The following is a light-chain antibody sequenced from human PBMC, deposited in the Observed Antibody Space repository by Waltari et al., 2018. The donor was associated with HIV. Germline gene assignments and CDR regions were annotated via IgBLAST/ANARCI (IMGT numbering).Light chain of an antibody. J-gene: IGLJ1*01. CDR2: DRK. CDR3: GTWDRRLTTYV. CDR1: HSNIGNNH. V-gene: IGLV1-51*01. Sequence: QSVLTQPPSVSAAPGQKVSLPCSGNHSNIGNNHVSWYRQVHGTAPKVVIYDRKTRTSGIPDRFSGSKSGTSATLASAGLQTGDEADFYCGTWDRRLTTYVFGSGSKLTVL.